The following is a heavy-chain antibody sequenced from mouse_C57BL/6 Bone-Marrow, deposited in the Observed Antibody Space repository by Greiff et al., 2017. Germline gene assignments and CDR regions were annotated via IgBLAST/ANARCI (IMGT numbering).Heavy chain of an antibody. D-gene: IGHD1-1*01. CDR1: GFTFSDYG. V-gene: IGHV5-17*01. CDR2: ISSGSSTI. Sequence: EVKLVESGGGLVKPGGSLKLSCAASGFTFSDYGMHWVRQAPEKGLEWVAYISSGSSTIYYADTVKGRFTISSDNAKNTLFLQMTSLRSEDTAMYYCAREDYGSSPFAYWGQGTLVTVSA. CDR3: AREDYGSSPFAY. J-gene: IGHJ3*01.